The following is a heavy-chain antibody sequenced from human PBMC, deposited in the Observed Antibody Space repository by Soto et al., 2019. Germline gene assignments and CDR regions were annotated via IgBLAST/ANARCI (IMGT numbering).Heavy chain of an antibody. D-gene: IGHD6-6*01. CDR3: AREGAEYYWFDP. Sequence: SEPLTLTCTISGGTINSGGYYWRRNSQDPTVGLEWIGYINNNGANYYNPSLTGRVCISADRSKTRFPLNLDSVKDADAGVYYCAREGAEYYWFDPWGPGAMVTVSS. J-gene: IGHJ5*02. CDR1: GGTINSGGYY. CDR2: INNNGAN. V-gene: IGHV4-31*03.